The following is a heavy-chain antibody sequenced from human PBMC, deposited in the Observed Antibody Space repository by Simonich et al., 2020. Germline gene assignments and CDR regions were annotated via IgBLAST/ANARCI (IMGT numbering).Heavy chain of an antibody. V-gene: IGHV1-2*02. Sequence: QVQLVQSGAEVKKPGASVKVSCKASGYTFTGYYMHWVRKAPEQGLEWLVWINPTSGGTNYAQKFQGRVTMTRDTSISTAYMELSRLRSDDTAGYYCARDPVVPAAIRNAFDIWGQGTMVTVSS. CDR1: GYTFTGYY. CDR2: INPTSGGT. D-gene: IGHD2-2*01. J-gene: IGHJ3*02. CDR3: ARDPVVPAAIRNAFDI.